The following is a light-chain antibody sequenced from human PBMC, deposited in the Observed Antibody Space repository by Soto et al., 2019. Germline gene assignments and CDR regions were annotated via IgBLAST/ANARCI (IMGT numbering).Light chain of an antibody. J-gene: IGLJ1*01. Sequence: QSALTQPASVSGSPGQSITISCTGTSNDVGGYNYVSWYQHHPGKAPKLMIYDVSNRPSGVSNRFSGSKSGNTASLTISGLQTEDEADYYCSSYTSSSTLYVFGTGTQLTVL. CDR3: SSYTSSSTLYV. CDR1: SNDVGGYNY. V-gene: IGLV2-14*03. CDR2: DVS.